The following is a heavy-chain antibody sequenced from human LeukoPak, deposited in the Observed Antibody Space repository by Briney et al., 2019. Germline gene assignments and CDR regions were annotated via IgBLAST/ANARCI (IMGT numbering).Heavy chain of an antibody. CDR3: ARAPQAYCSVTACYIFDY. D-gene: IGHD2-2*01. CDR1: GGSVSSGSYY. V-gene: IGHV4-31*03. CDR2: LYKSGNI. Sequence: PSETLSLTCTVSGGSVSSGSYYWSWIRQPPGKGLEWIGYLYKSGNIYYNPSLKSRVTISVDTSKNQFSLKLSSVTAADTAVYYCARAPQAYCSVTACYIFDYWGQGTLVTVSS. J-gene: IGHJ4*02.